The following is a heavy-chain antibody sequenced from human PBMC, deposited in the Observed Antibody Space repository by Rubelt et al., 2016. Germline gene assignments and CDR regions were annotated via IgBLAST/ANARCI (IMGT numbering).Heavy chain of an antibody. V-gene: IGHV3-30*04. CDR2: ISFDGDNK. D-gene: IGHD4-17*01. CDR1: SDHA. J-gene: IGHJ4*02. CDR3: ARADYGDLY. Sequence: SDHAFHWVRQAPGKGLEWVAVISFDGDNKYFADSVKGRFTISRDNSKNTLSLQMISLRAEDTAVYYCARADYGDLYWGQGTLVTVSS.